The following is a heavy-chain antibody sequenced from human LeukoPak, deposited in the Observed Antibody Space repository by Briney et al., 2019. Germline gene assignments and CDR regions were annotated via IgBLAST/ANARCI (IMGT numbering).Heavy chain of an antibody. CDR2: IYPADSDT. V-gene: IGHV5-51*01. J-gene: IGHJ4*02. D-gene: IGHD2-2*01. CDR3: VRKGASTWYLDF. Sequence: GESPKISCQGSGYPFTTYWIAWVRQMPGKGLEWMGVIYPADSDTRYSPSFQGQVTISADKSISTAYLQWSSLQASDTAIYYCVRKGASTWYLDFWGQGTLVTVS. CDR1: GYPFTTYW.